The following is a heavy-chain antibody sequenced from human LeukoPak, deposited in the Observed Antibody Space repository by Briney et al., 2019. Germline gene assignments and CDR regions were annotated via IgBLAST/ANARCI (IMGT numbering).Heavy chain of an antibody. Sequence: GESLRLSCAASGFTFTTYWMSWVRRAPGKGLEWVANIKQDGTEKYYVDSVKGRFTISRDNAKNSLYLQMNSLRAEDTAVYYCARDMEMATGLWGQGTLVTVSS. D-gene: IGHD5-24*01. CDR3: ARDMEMATGL. CDR1: GFTFTTYW. CDR2: IKQDGTEK. V-gene: IGHV3-7*03. J-gene: IGHJ4*02.